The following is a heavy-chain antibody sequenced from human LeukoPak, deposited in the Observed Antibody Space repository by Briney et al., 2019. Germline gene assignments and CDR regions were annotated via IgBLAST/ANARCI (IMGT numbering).Heavy chain of an antibody. D-gene: IGHD1-26*01. CDR2: INPNSGGT. CDR1: GYTFSGYY. V-gene: IGHV1-2*02. CDR3: SRAVGIRGRHYFHQ. J-gene: IGHJ4*02. Sequence: GASVTVSCKASGYTFSGYYIQWVRQAPGQGLEWMGWINPNSGGTNYAQKFQARVTMTTDTSISTAYMELSRLRSGDTAIYYCSRAVGIRGRHYFHQWGRGTLVTVSS.